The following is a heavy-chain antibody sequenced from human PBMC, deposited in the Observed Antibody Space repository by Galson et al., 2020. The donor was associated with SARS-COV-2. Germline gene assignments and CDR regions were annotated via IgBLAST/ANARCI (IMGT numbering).Heavy chain of an antibody. CDR1: GYTFTGYY. V-gene: IGHV1-2*02. CDR2: NNPNSGGT. CDR3: ARDGSSSWYVWFDP. Sequence: ASVKVSCKASGYTFTGYYMHWVRQAPGQGLEWMGWNNPNSGGTNYAQKFQGRVTMTRDTSISTAYMELSRLRSDDTAVYYCARDGSSSWYVWFDPWGQGTLVTVSS. J-gene: IGHJ5*02. D-gene: IGHD6-13*01.